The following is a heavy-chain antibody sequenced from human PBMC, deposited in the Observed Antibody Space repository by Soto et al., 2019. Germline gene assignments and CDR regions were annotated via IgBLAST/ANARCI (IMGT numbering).Heavy chain of an antibody. J-gene: IGHJ6*02. Sequence: SQTLSLTCAISGDSVSSNSAAWNWIRQSPSRGLEWLGRTYYRSKWYNDYAVSVRSRITINPDTSKNQFSLQLNSVTPEDTAVYYCARVVRSSGWYYYYYSMDVWGQGATVTVSS. V-gene: IGHV6-1*01. D-gene: IGHD6-19*01. CDR3: ARVVRSSGWYYYYYSMDV. CDR1: GDSVSSNSAA. CDR2: TYYRSKWYN.